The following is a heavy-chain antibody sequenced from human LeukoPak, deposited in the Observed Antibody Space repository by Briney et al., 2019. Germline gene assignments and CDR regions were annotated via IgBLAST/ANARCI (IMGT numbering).Heavy chain of an antibody. Sequence: GGSLRLSCAASGFTFSSYSMNWVRQAPGKGLEWVSSISSSSSYIYYADSVKGRFTISRDNARNSLYLQMNSLRAEDTAVYYCARLRIQIVATTHGAFDIWGQGTMVTVSS. J-gene: IGHJ3*02. CDR1: GFTFSSYS. D-gene: IGHD5-12*01. CDR2: ISSSSSYI. V-gene: IGHV3-21*01. CDR3: ARLRIQIVATTHGAFDI.